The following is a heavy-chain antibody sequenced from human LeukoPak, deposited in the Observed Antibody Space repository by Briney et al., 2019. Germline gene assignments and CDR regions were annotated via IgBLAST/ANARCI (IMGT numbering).Heavy chain of an antibody. CDR1: GGSFSGYY. Sequence: SETLSLTCAVYGGSFSGYYWSWIRQPPGKGLEWIGEINHSGSTNYNPSLKRRVTISVDTSKNQFSLKLSPVTAADTAVYYCASPSGDSSGYYFDYWGQGTLVTVSS. J-gene: IGHJ4*02. V-gene: IGHV4-34*01. CDR3: ASPSGDSSGYYFDY. CDR2: INHSGST. D-gene: IGHD3-22*01.